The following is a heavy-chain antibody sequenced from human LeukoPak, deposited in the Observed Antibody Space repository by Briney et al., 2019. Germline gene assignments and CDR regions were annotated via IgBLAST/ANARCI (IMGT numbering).Heavy chain of an antibody. CDR1: GGSISSYY. CDR3: AGRLWRRDGYNLSAFDI. Sequence: KPSETLSLTCTVSGGSISSYYWNWIRQPPGKGLEWIGYIYYSGSTNYNPSLKSRVTISVATSKNQFSLKLSSVTAADTAVYYCAGRLWRRDGYNLSAFDIWGQGTMVTVSS. V-gene: IGHV4-59*01. J-gene: IGHJ3*02. D-gene: IGHD5-24*01. CDR2: IYYSGST.